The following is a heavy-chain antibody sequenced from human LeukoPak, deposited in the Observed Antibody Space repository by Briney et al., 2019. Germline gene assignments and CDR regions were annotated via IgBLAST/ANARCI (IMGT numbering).Heavy chain of an antibody. D-gene: IGHD2-15*01. CDR1: GFTFSNYA. CDR3: AKGPTPAGYYFDY. CDR2: TSGGGST. V-gene: IGHV3-23*01. Sequence: GGSLRLSCAASGFTFSNYAMTWVRQAPGKGLEWVSATSGGGSTYYADSVKGRFTISRDNSMHTLYLQMNSLRAEDTAIYYCAKGPTPAGYYFDYWGQGTLVTVSS. J-gene: IGHJ4*02.